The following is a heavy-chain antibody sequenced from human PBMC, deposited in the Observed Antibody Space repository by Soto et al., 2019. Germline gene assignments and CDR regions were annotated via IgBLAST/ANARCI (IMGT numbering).Heavy chain of an antibody. CDR3: ARVSTYYYGMDV. Sequence: QMQLVQSGAEVKKPGSSVKVSCKASGGTFSSYAISWVRQAPGQGLEWMGGIIPIFGTANYAQKFQGRVTITADESTSTAYLDLSSLRSEDTAVYYCARVSTYYYGMDVWGQGTTVTVSS. CDR2: IIPIFGTA. V-gene: IGHV1-69*01. CDR1: GGTFSSYA. J-gene: IGHJ6*02.